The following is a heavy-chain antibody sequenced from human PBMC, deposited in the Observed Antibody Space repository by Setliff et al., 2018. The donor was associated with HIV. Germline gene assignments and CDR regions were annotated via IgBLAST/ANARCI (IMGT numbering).Heavy chain of an antibody. CDR3: ARGTKLVWGRWFDP. V-gene: IGHV4-34*01. CDR1: GGSFSDYY. Sequence: PSETLSLPSAVYGGSFSDYYWSWIRQPPRKRLEWIGELNDSGSTNYNPSLKSRVTISVDTSKNLFSLRLSSVTAADTAVYYCARGTKLVWGRWFDPWGQGTLVTVSS. D-gene: IGHD6-6*01. J-gene: IGHJ5*02. CDR2: LNDSGST.